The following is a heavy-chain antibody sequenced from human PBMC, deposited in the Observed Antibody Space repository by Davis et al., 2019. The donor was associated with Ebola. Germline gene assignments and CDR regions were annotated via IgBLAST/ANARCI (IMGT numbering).Heavy chain of an antibody. CDR2: IYYSGST. D-gene: IGHD2-21*01. Sequence: PSETLSLTCTVSGGSVSSYYWSWIRQPPGKVLEWIGYIYYSGSTNHNPSLKSRVTISVDTSKNQFSLKLSSVTATDTAVYYCARHSLAFRRNEYAPHIPTWFDPWGQGTLVTVSS. CDR3: ARHSLAFRRNEYAPHIPTWFDP. V-gene: IGHV4-59*08. CDR1: GGSVSSYY. J-gene: IGHJ5*02.